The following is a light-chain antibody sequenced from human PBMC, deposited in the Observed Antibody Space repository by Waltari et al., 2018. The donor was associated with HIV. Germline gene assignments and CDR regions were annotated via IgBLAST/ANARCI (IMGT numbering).Light chain of an antibody. Sequence: EIVLTQSPDTLSLSPGERASLSFRASQHVDNYLAWYQHKPGQAPRLLFYDASTRAADISSNFSGSGSATEFTLTSTSLRLEDFAVYYCQQRLVWPHTFGPGTKLQIK. J-gene: IGKJ2*01. CDR2: DAS. CDR1: QHVDNY. V-gene: IGKV3-11*01. CDR3: QQRLVWPHT.